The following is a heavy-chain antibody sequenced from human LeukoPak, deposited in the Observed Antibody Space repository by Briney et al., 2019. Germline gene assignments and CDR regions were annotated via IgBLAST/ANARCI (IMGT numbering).Heavy chain of an antibody. CDR1: GFTFSSYA. CDR2: ISYDGSNK. V-gene: IGHV3-30-3*01. CDR3: ASGEHYYGS. Sequence: PGGSLRLSCAASGFTFSSYAMHWVRQAPGKGLEWVAVISYDGSNKYYADSVKGRFTISRDNSKNTLYLQMNSLRAEDTAVYYCASGEHYYGSWGQGTLVTVSS. J-gene: IGHJ4*02. D-gene: IGHD2-21*01.